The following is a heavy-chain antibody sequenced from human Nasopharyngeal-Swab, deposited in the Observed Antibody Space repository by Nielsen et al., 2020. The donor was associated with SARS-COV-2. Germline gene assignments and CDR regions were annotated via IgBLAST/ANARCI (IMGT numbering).Heavy chain of an antibody. CDR3: AKDRDSGDESEEYYHYYGMDV. D-gene: IGHD6-25*01. CDR2: ISGDNENT. CDR1: GFTFSDSA. V-gene: IGHV3-23*01. Sequence: GESLKISCAASGFTFSDSAIHWVRQGPGKGLEWVSVISGDNENTYYADSVRGRFTISRDNSKNTLNLQMNNLRAEDTAIYYCAKDRDSGDESEEYYHYYGMDVWGQGAPVTVSS. J-gene: IGHJ6*02.